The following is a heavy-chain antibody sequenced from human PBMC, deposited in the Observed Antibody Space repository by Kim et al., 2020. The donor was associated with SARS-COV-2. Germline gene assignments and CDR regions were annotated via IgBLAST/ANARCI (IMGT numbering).Heavy chain of an antibody. V-gene: IGHV3-48*02. D-gene: IGHD1-26*01. CDR1: GFTFSSYS. CDR3: ARERWELLPWGAFDI. Sequence: GGSLRLSCAASGFTFSSYSMNWVRQAPGKGLEWVSYISSSSSTIYYADSVKGRFTISRDNAKNSLYLQMNSLRDEDTAVYYCARERWELLPWGAFDIWGQGTMVTVSS. CDR2: ISSSSSTI. J-gene: IGHJ3*02.